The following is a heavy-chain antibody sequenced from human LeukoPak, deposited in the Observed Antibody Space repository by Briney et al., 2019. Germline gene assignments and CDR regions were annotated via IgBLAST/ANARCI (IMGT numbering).Heavy chain of an antibody. V-gene: IGHV4-59*08. CDR2: IYYTGNT. J-gene: IGHJ2*01. D-gene: IGHD6-25*01. CDR1: GGSIVRYY. Sequence: KPSETLSLTCSVSGGSIVRYYWSWIRQPPGKGLEWIGYIYYTGNTNYNPSHKSRLTISVDTSKNQFSLKLSSVTAADTAVYYCARYLAAGYFDLWGRGTLVTVSP. CDR3: ARYLAAGYFDL.